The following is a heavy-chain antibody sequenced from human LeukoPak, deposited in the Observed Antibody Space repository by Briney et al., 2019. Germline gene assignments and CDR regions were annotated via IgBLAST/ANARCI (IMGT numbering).Heavy chain of an antibody. Sequence: PSETLSLTCAVYGGSFSGYYWSWFRQPPGKGLEWIGEINHSGSTNYNPSLKSRVTISVDTSKNQFSLKLSSVTAADTAVYYCARGRDYYDSSQFDPWGQGTLVTVSS. V-gene: IGHV4-34*01. D-gene: IGHD3-22*01. CDR1: GGSFSGYY. J-gene: IGHJ5*02. CDR3: ARGRDYYDSSQFDP. CDR2: INHSGST.